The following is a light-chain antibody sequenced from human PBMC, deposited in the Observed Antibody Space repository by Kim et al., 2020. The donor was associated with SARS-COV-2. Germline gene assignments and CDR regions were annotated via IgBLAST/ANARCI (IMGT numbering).Light chain of an antibody. CDR1: QSVNIY. V-gene: IGKV1-5*01. J-gene: IGKJ1*01. Sequence: GDRVTITCRASQSVNIYLAWYQHRPGKAPDLLIYDASILQSGVPSRFRGSGSETDFTLTISGLQPDDFATYYCQEYKSNSWTFGQGTKVDIK. CDR3: QEYKSNSWT. CDR2: DAS.